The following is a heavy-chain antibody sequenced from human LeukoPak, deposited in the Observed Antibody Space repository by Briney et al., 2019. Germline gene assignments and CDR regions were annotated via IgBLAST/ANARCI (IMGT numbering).Heavy chain of an antibody. CDR3: ARAGYYDSSGYYQALPYYYYGMDV. V-gene: IGHV4-34*01. D-gene: IGHD3-22*01. CDR2: INHSGST. J-gene: IGHJ6*02. Sequence: KPSETLSLTCAVYGGSFSGYYWSWIRQPPGKGLEWIGEINHSGSTNYNPSLKSRVTISVDTSKNQFSLKLSSVTAADTAVYYCARAGYYDSSGYYQALPYYYYGMDVWGQGTTVTVSS. CDR1: GGSFSGYY.